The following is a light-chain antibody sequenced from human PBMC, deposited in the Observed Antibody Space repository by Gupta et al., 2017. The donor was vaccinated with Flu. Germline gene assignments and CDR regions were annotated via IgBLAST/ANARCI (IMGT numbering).Light chain of an antibody. Sequence: PGTLSLSPGERATLWCRASQSVSSGYLDWYQQKPGQAPRLHIYGTSNSATGIPDRFSGSGSGTDFTLTSIRPEPEDFAVFYRQQYGNSLAFGGGTKVEIK. CDR3: QQYGNSLA. V-gene: IGKV3-20*01. J-gene: IGKJ4*01. CDR1: QSVSSGY. CDR2: GTS.